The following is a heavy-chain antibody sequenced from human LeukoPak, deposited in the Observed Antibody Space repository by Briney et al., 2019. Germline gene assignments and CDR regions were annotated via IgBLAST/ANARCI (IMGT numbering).Heavy chain of an antibody. D-gene: IGHD5-12*01. CDR2: ISAYNGNT. Sequence: ASVKVSCKASGYTFTRYGISWVRQAPGQGLEWMGWISAYNGNTNYAQKLQGRVTMTTDTSTSTAYMELRSLRSDDTAVYYCARDPVRLSGYDPFDYWGQGTLVTVSS. V-gene: IGHV1-18*01. CDR1: GYTFTRYG. CDR3: ARDPVRLSGYDPFDY. J-gene: IGHJ4*02.